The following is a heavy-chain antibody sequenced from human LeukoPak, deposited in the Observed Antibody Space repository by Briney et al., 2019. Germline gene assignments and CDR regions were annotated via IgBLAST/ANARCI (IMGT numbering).Heavy chain of an antibody. J-gene: IGHJ4*02. V-gene: IGHV3-30*18. CDR1: GFTFSSYG. CDR2: ISRDGSNK. D-gene: IGHD3-10*01. CDR3: AKSLYGSGSYWDPNFDY. Sequence: GGSLRLSCAASGFTFSSYGMHWVRQAPGKGLGWVAVISRDGSNKYSADSVQGRFTISRDNYKNTLYLQMNSLRAEDTAVYYCAKSLYGSGSYWDPNFDYWGQGTLVTVSS.